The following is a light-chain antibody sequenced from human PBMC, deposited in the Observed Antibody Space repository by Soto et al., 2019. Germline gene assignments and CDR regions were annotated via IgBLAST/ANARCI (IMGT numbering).Light chain of an antibody. CDR2: KAS. CDR1: PSISSW. V-gene: IGKV1-5*03. J-gene: IGKJ1*01. CDR3: QQYNSYPWT. Sequence: DIQMTQSPSTLSASVGDRVTITCRAIPSISSWLAWYQQKPGKAPKLLIYKASSLESGVPSRFSGSGSGTEFTLTISSLQPDDFATYYCQQYNSYPWTFGQGTKVEIK.